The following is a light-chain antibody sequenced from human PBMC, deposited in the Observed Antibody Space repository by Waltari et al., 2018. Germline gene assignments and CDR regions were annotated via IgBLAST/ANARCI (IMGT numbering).Light chain of an antibody. CDR3: SSYSRTSTLVV. J-gene: IGLJ2*01. CDR1: SSDVGGYNY. V-gene: IGLV2-14*03. Sequence: QSALTQPASVSGSPGQSITFSCPGDSSDVGGYNYASWYQQQPGKAPRLMIYDVSIRPSGVSNRFSGSKSGNTASLTISGLQAEDEADYYCSSYSRTSTLVVFGGGTKLAVL. CDR2: DVS.